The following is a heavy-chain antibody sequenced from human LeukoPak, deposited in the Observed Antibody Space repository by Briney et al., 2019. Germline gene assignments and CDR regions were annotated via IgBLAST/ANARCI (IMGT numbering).Heavy chain of an antibody. CDR2: IYYTGRT. Sequence: SETLSLTCTVSAGSISGYYWTWLRQPPGKGLEWIGYIYYTGRTNYNPSLTSRVTTLVDTSKNQFSLKLTSVTAADTAVYYCARARYANAWYAFDIWGQGTMVTVSS. V-gene: IGHV4-59*01. CDR3: ARARYANAWYAFDI. D-gene: IGHD2-2*01. CDR1: AGSISGYY. J-gene: IGHJ3*02.